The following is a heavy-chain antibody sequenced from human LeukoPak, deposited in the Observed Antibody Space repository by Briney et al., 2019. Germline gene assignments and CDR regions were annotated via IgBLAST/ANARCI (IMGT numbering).Heavy chain of an antibody. D-gene: IGHD3-10*01. CDR3: ARVGYYGSGSYGDY. CDR2: ISGGST. V-gene: IGHV3-23*01. CDR1: GFTFSSYG. J-gene: IGHJ4*02. Sequence: GGSLRLSCAASGFTFSSYGMSWVRQAPGKGLEWVSAISGGSTYYADSVKGRFTISRDNSKNTLYLQMNSLRAEDTAVYYCARVGYYGSGSYGDYWGQGTLVTVSS.